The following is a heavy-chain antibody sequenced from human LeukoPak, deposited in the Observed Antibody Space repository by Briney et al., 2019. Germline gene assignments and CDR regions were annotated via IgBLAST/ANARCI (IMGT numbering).Heavy chain of an antibody. D-gene: IGHD4-11*01. Sequence: PSETLSLTCTVSGGSISSTTYYWGWIRRPPGKGLEWIGTIYYSGSTYYNPSLKSRVTVSVDTSKNQFSLKLTSVTAADTAVYYCAREKMTTITTIDYWGQGTLVTVSS. CDR2: IYYSGST. V-gene: IGHV4-39*07. CDR3: AREKMTTITTIDY. CDR1: GGSISSTTYY. J-gene: IGHJ4*02.